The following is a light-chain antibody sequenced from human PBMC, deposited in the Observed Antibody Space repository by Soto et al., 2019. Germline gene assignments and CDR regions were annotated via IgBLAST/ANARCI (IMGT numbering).Light chain of an antibody. J-gene: IGLJ1*01. CDR3: SSYAHGSIYV. V-gene: IGLV2-14*01. CDR1: SSDVGAYNY. CDR2: GVG. Sequence: QSALTQPASVSGSPGQSITISCTGSSSDVGAYNYVSWYLQHPGKAPKLLIYGVGNRPSGVSARFSGSKSVDTASLTISGLQAEDEADYYCSSYAHGSIYVFGTGTKLTVL.